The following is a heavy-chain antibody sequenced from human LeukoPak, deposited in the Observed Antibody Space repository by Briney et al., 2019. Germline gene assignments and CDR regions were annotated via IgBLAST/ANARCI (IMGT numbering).Heavy chain of an antibody. V-gene: IGHV3-7*01. CDR1: GFTFSSYW. CDR2: IKQDGSEK. D-gene: IGHD6-13*01. J-gene: IGHJ4*02. CDR3: AREPRAAAGSLTDY. Sequence: GGSLRLSCAASGFTFSSYWMSWVRQAPGKGLEWVANIKQDGSEKYYVDSVKGRFTISRDNAKNSLYLQMNSLRAEDTAVYYCAREPRAAAGSLTDYWGQGTLVTVSS.